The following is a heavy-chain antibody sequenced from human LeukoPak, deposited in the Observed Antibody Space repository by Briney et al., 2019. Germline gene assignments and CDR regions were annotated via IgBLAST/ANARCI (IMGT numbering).Heavy chain of an antibody. D-gene: IGHD6-19*01. CDR3: ARETEQQWQY. J-gene: IGHJ3*01. V-gene: IGHV4-38-2*02. CDR1: GYPISSGYF. Sequence: SETLSLTCTVSGYPISSGYFWGWIRQPPGKGLEYIGSIFHSGYTFYDPSLKSRLTLSVDTSKNQFSLRLSSVTAADTAVYYCARETEQQWQYWGQGTMVTVSS. CDR2: IFHSGYT.